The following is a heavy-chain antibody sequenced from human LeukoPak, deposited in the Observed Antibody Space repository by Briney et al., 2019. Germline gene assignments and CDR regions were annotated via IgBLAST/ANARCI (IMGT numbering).Heavy chain of an antibody. CDR2: ISDKGVST. Sequence: GGSLRLSCSGPGFSFSSYAMHWVRQAPGKGLQYVSVISDKGVSTSYADSVKGRFTITRDNYKNTVYLQMSSLRAEDTAVYYCVGDGRDGYNKYFHHWGQGTLVTVSS. V-gene: IGHV3-64D*06. D-gene: IGHD5-24*01. J-gene: IGHJ1*01. CDR3: VGDGRDGYNKYFHH. CDR1: GFSFSSYA.